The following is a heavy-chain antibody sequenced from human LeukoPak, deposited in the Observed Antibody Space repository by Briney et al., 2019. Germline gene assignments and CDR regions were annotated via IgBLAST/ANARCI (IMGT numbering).Heavy chain of an antibody. J-gene: IGHJ4*02. CDR3: AKTTVSRYILTGCAFDY. V-gene: IGHV3-23*01. CDR2: ISGSGGST. D-gene: IGHD3-9*01. Sequence: PGGSLRLSCAASGFTFSSYAMSWVRQAPGKGLEWVSAISGSGGSTYYADSVKGRFTISRDNSKNTLYLQMNSLRAEDTAVYYCAKTTVSRYILTGCAFDYWGQGTLVTVSS. CDR1: GFTFSSYA.